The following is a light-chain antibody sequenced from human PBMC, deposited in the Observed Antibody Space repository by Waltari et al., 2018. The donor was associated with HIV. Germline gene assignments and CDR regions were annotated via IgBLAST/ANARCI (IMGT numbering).Light chain of an antibody. J-gene: IGLJ3*02. V-gene: IGLV2-14*03. CDR1: NNDVGGYGY. Sequence: QSALTQPASVSGSPGQSITISCTGSNNDVGGYGYVSWYQQHPGKAPKLLIFELDHRPSGVSSRISGSKSGNTASLTLSGLQTEDEATYYCCSYATSNVWLFGGGTRLTVL. CDR2: ELD. CDR3: CSYATSNVWL.